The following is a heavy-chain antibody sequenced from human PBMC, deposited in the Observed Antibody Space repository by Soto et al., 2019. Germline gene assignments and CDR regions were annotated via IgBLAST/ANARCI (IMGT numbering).Heavy chain of an antibody. CDR1: GFSFSSYW. CDR3: SKDQASGQGSFDS. CDR2: IKQDGIEK. Sequence: PGGSLRLSCAASGFSFSSYWMSWVRQAPGKGLEWVANIKQDGIEKYYVDSVKGRFTISRDNSKNTLCLQMNSLRADDTAVYYCSKDQASGQGSFDSWGQGTLVTVSS. V-gene: IGHV3-7*04. J-gene: IGHJ4*02.